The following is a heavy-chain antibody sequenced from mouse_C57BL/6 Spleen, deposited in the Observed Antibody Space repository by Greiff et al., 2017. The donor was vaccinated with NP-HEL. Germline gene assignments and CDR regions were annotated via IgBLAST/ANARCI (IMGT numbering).Heavy chain of an antibody. V-gene: IGHV1-52*01. CDR3: ARGGDYDTWLAY. Sequence: QVQLQQPGAELVRPGSSVKLSCKASGYTFTSYWMHWVKQRPIQGLEWIGNIDPSDSETHYNQKFKDKATLTVDKSSSTAYMQLSSLTSEDSAVYYCARGGDYDTWLAYWGQGTLVTVSA. CDR1: GYTFTSYW. D-gene: IGHD2-4*01. CDR2: IDPSDSET. J-gene: IGHJ3*01.